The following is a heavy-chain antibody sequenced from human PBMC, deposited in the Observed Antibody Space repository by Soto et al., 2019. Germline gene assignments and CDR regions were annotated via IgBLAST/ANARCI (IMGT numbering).Heavy chain of an antibody. V-gene: IGHV1-18*01. Sequence: ASVKVSCKASGYTFTCYGISWVRQAPGQGLEWMGWISAYNGNTNYAQKLQGRVTMTTDTSTSTAYMELRSLRSDDTAVYYCARDKRVPAATEWATKDGMDVWGQGTTVTVSS. CDR2: ISAYNGNT. D-gene: IGHD2-2*01. CDR3: ARDKRVPAATEWATKDGMDV. J-gene: IGHJ6*02. CDR1: GYTFTCYG.